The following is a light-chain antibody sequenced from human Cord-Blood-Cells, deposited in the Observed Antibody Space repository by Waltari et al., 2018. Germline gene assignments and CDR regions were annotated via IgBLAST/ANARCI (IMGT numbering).Light chain of an antibody. CDR2: GAS. CDR1: QSVSRRY. J-gene: IGKJ3*01. V-gene: IGKV3-20*01. Sequence: EIVLTQSPGTLYLYPGESDTLSCRASQSVSRRYLAWYQQKHGQAPRLLIYGASSRATGIPDRFSGSGSGTDFTLTISRLEPEDFAVYYCQQYGSSPLFTFGPGTKVDIK. CDR3: QQYGSSPLFT.